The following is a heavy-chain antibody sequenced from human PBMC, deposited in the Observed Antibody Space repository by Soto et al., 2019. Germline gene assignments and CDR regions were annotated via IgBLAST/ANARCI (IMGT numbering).Heavy chain of an antibody. CDR3: ARDPKHGEPKYNWFDP. Sequence: GGSLRLSCAASGFAFSDYWMSWVRQTPGKGLEWVANIKQDGSEKYYVDSVKGRFTISRDNAGNSLYLQMSSLRAEDTAVYYSARDPKHGEPKYNWFDPRGQGTLVTVPQ. CDR2: IKQDGSEK. CDR1: GFAFSDYW. V-gene: IGHV3-7*03. D-gene: IGHD3-10*01. J-gene: IGHJ5*02.